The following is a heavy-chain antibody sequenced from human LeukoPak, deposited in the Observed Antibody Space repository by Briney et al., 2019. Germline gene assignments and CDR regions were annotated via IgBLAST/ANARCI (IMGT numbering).Heavy chain of an antibody. CDR2: ISAYNGNT. J-gene: IGHJ5*02. CDR1: GYTFTSYG. CDR3: ARDLGPSWGGYDPLGWFDP. D-gene: IGHD5-12*01. Sequence: ASVKVSCKASGYTFTSYGISWVRQAPGQGLEWMGWISAYNGNTNYAQKLQGRVTMTTDTSTSTAYMELRSLRSDDTAVYYCARDLGPSWGGYDPLGWFDPWGQGTLVTVSS. V-gene: IGHV1-18*01.